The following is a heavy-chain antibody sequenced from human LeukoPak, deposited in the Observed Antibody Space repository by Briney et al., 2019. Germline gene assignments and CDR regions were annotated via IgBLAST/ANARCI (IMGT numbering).Heavy chain of an antibody. Sequence: GESLKTPCKGPGHRFSTSWIGWVRQMPGKGLEWMRIIYPGDSDTRYRPSFQGQFTISADESISIAYLQWSSLKASDSAMYYCARLAGDILVAPDAIKGYTWFDPWGQGTLVTVSS. V-gene: IGHV5-51*01. CDR2: IYPGDSDT. CDR3: ARLAGDILVAPDAIKGYTWFDP. D-gene: IGHD2-2*02. CDR1: GHRFSTSW. J-gene: IGHJ5*02.